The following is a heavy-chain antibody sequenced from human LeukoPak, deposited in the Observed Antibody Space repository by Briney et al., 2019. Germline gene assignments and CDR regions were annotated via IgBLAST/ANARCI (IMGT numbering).Heavy chain of an antibody. Sequence: GGSLRLSCAASGFILSDYWMSWVRQAPGKGLEWVADIKRDGSEEYYVDSVKGRFTISRGNAKNSLFLQMNSLRAEDTAVYYCARGPYSRDNFDYWGQGTLVTVSS. D-gene: IGHD6-13*01. J-gene: IGHJ4*02. V-gene: IGHV3-7*03. CDR1: GFILSDYW. CDR2: IKRDGSEE. CDR3: ARGPYSRDNFDY.